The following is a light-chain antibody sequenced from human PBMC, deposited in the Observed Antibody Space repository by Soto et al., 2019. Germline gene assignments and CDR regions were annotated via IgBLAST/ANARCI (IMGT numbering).Light chain of an antibody. CDR3: QQYSSFSYT. J-gene: IGKJ2*01. V-gene: IGKV1-5*03. CDR1: QSISTW. Sequence: DIQMTQSPSTLSASVGDRVSISCRASQSISTWLAWYQQKPGKAPNLLIYKASTLQSGVPSRFSGGGSGTEFTLTISSLQLDDFATYYCQQYSSFSYTFGPGTKVDMK. CDR2: KAS.